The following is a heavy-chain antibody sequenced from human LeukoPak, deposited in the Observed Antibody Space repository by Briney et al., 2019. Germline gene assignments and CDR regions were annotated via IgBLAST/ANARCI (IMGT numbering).Heavy chain of an antibody. CDR2: ISSSSSYI. J-gene: IGHJ4*02. CDR3: ASNIVGATLDY. Sequence: GGSLRLSCAASGFTFSSYSMNWVRQAPGKGLEWVSSISSSSSYIYYADSVKGRFTISRDNAKNSLYLQMNSPRAEDTAVYYCASNIVGATLDYWGQGTLVTVSS. V-gene: IGHV3-21*01. D-gene: IGHD1-26*01. CDR1: GFTFSSYS.